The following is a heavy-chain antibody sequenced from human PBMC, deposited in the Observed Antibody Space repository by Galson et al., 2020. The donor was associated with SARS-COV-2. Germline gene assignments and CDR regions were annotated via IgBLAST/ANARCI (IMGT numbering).Heavy chain of an antibody. CDR2: IFYSGFT. D-gene: IGHD1-26*01. J-gene: IGHJ4*02. V-gene: IGHV4-31*03. Sequence: TLSLTCTVSGGSITSDGSYWSWNRQHPGKGLEWIGYIFYSGFTYYNPSLKSRITMSLDTSKNQFSLKVNSVTAADTAVYYCASGLGGDYWGQGTLVTVSS. CDR1: GGSITSDGSY. CDR3: ASGLGGDY.